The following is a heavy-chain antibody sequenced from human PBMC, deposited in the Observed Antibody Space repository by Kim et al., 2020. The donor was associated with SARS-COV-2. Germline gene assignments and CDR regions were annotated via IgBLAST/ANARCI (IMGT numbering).Heavy chain of an antibody. CDR2: IYSGGST. CDR1: GFTVSSNY. D-gene: IGHD5-18*01. V-gene: IGHV3-66*01. CDR3: ASNTAMTDFDY. J-gene: IGHJ4*02. Sequence: GGSLRLSCAASGFTVSSNYMSWVRQAPGKGLEWVSVIYSGGSTYYADSVKGRFTISRDNSKNTLYLQMNSLRAEDTAVYYCASNTAMTDFDYWGQGTLVTVSS.